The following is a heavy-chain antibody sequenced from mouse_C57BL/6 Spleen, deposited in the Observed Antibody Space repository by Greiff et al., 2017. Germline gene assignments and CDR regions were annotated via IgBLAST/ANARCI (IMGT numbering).Heavy chain of an antibody. CDR1: GYTFTSYW. Sequence: QVQLQQPGAELVMPGASVKLSCKASGYTFTSYWMHWVKQRPGQGLEWIGEIDPSDSYTNYNQKFKGKSTLTVDKSSSTAYMQLSSLTSEDSAVYYGARCAAQANYFDYWGQGTTLTVSS. V-gene: IGHV1-69*01. CDR2: IDPSDSYT. J-gene: IGHJ2*01. CDR3: ARCAAQANYFDY. D-gene: IGHD3-2*02.